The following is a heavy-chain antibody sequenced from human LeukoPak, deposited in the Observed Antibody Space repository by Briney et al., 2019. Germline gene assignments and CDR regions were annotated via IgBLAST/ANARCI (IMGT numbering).Heavy chain of an antibody. CDR3: ASPGVSYDFWSGYYS. CDR2: IYPGDSDT. J-gene: IGHJ4*02. CDR1: GYSFTSYW. V-gene: IGHV5-51*01. Sequence: GESLKISCKGSGYSFTSYWIGWVRQMPGKGLEWMGIIYPGDSDTRYSPSFQGQDTISADKSISTAYPQWSSLKASDTAMYYCASPGVSYDFWSGYYSWGQGTLVTVSS. D-gene: IGHD3-3*01.